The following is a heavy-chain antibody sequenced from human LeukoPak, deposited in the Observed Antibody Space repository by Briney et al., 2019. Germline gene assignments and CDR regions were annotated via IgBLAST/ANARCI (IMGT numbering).Heavy chain of an antibody. Sequence: GGSLRLSCAASGFTFSSYSMNWVRQAPGKGLEWVASIRSSSSYIYYADSVKGRFTISRDNAKNSLYLQMNSVRAEDTAVYYCARVSADTYDAFDIWGQGTMVTVSS. D-gene: IGHD2-15*01. J-gene: IGHJ3*02. V-gene: IGHV3-21*01. CDR1: GFTFSSYS. CDR2: IRSSSSYI. CDR3: ARVSADTYDAFDI.